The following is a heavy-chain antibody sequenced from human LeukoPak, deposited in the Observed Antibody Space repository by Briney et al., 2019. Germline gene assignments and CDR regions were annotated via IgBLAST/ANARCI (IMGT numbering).Heavy chain of an antibody. D-gene: IGHD3-10*01. CDR2: ISGSGGST. V-gene: IGHV3-23*01. Sequence: PGGSLRLSCAASGFTFDDYAMHWVRQAPGKGLEWVSAISGSGGSTYYADSVKGRFTISRDNSKNTLYLQMNSLRAEDTAVYYCAKGWVYYGSGSYFDYWGQGTLVTVSS. J-gene: IGHJ4*02. CDR3: AKGWVYYGSGSYFDY. CDR1: GFTFDDYA.